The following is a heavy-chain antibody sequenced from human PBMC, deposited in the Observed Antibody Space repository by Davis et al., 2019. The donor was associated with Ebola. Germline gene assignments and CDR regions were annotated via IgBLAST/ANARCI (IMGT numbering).Heavy chain of an antibody. CDR1: GGSISSYY. V-gene: IGHV4-59*01. J-gene: IGHJ4*02. D-gene: IGHD2-21*02. Sequence: PSETLSLTCSVSGGSISSYYWSWIRQPPGKGLEWIGYIYYSGSTNYNPSLKSRVTISVDTSKNQFSLKLSSVTAADTAVYYCARDAAYCGGDCYRRFDYWGQGTLVTVSS. CDR3: ARDAAYCGGDCYRRFDY. CDR2: IYYSGST.